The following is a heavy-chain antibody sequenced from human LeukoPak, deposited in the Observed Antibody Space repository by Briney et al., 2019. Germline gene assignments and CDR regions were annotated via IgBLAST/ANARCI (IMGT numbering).Heavy chain of an antibody. D-gene: IGHD3-16*01. V-gene: IGHV4-39*07. CDR3: ARDLYLMLGLFDI. CDR1: DGSISSGSYY. J-gene: IGHJ3*02. Sequence: PSETLSLTCSVSDGSISSGSYYWGWIRQPPGKGLEWTGSIYYTGSTYYNPSLKSRVTISVDTSKNQFSLKVTSVTAADTAVYYCARDLYLMLGLFDIWGQGTMVIVSS. CDR2: IYYTGST.